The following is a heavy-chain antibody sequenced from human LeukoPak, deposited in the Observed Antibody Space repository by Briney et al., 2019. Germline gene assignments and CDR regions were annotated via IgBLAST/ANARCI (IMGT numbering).Heavy chain of an antibody. V-gene: IGHV1-2*04. D-gene: IGHD6-19*01. CDR3: ARVKLRGYSSGWFLGGYFDY. Sequence: ASVKVSCKASGYTFTGYYVHWVRQAPGQGLEWMGWINPNSGGTNYAQKFQGWVTMTRDTSISTAYMELSRLRSDDTAVYYCARVKLRGYSSGWFLGGYFDYWGQGTLVTVSS. CDR2: INPNSGGT. CDR1: GYTFTGYY. J-gene: IGHJ4*02.